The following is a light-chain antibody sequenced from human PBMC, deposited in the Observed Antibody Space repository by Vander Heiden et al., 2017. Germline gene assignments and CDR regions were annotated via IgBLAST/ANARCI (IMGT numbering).Light chain of an antibody. Sequence: SYELTQPPSVPVSAGQTARNTCSGDALPKQYAYWYQQKPGQAPVLGLYKYRERPSGIPGRFSCSSSGTTVTLTISGVQAEDEAYYYCQSADSSGTYVVFGGGTKLTVL. CDR3: QSADSSGTYVV. J-gene: IGLJ2*01. CDR2: KYR. V-gene: IGLV3-25*03. CDR1: ALPKQY.